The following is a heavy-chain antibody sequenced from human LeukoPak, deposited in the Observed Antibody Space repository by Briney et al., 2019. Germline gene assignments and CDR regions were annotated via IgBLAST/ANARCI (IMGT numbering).Heavy chain of an antibody. V-gene: IGHV3-74*01. CDR2: INSDGSST. CDR3: ARENYDRNLDY. D-gene: IGHD3-22*01. CDR1: GFTFSSYW. Sequence: GGSLRLSCAASGFTFSSYWMHWVRQAPGKGLVWVSRINSDGSSTSYAASVKGRFTISRDNARNTLYLQMHSLRAEDTAVYYCARENYDRNLDYWGQGTLVTVSS. J-gene: IGHJ4*02.